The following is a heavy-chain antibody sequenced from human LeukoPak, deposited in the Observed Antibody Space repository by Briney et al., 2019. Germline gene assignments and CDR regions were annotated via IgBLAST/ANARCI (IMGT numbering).Heavy chain of an antibody. Sequence: GGSLRLSCAASGFTFSSYGMHWVRQGPGKGLVWVSRINSDGSTTNYADSVKGHFTISRDNAKNTLYLQMNSLRAEDTAVYYCVRVDGGYWGQGTLVTVSS. V-gene: IGHV3-74*01. J-gene: IGHJ4*02. D-gene: IGHD3-16*01. CDR2: INSDGSTT. CDR3: VRVDGGY. CDR1: GFTFSSYG.